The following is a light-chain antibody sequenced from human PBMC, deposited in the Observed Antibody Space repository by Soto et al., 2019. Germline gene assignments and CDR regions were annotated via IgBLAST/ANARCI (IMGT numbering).Light chain of an antibody. CDR3: SSYTSTNTPYV. Sequence: QSALTQPASVSGSPGQSITISCTGSSSDVGAYNFVSWYQHHPGKAPKLILYEVTTRPSGVSSRFSGSKSGNTASLTISGLLADDEASYYCSSYTSTNTPYVFGTGTKLTVL. J-gene: IGLJ1*01. CDR1: SSDVGAYNF. CDR2: EVT. V-gene: IGLV2-14*01.